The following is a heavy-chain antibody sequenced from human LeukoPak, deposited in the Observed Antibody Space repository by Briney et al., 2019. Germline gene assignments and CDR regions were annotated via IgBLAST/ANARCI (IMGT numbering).Heavy chain of an antibody. Sequence: PGGSLRLSCAASGFTFSNYGMHWVRQAPGKGLEWVAVISYDGSNKYYADSVKGRFTISRDNSKNTLYLQMNSLRAEDTAVYYCAKARLGEPFSFYYYYYGMDVWGQGTTVTVSS. V-gene: IGHV3-30*18. D-gene: IGHD3-16*01. CDR2: ISYDGSNK. CDR3: AKARLGEPFSFYYYYYGMDV. J-gene: IGHJ6*02. CDR1: GFTFSNYG.